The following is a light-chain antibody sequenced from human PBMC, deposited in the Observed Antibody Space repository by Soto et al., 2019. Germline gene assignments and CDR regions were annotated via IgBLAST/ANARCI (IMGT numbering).Light chain of an antibody. V-gene: IGKV3-11*01. Sequence: EIVLTQSPATLSLSPGERASLSCRASSSVSSYLAWYQQKPGQAPRLLIYDASNRATGIPARFSGSGSGTDFTLTISRLEPEDFAVYYFQHRSNWPWTFGQGTKVEIK. CDR2: DAS. CDR3: QHRSNWPWT. CDR1: SSVSSY. J-gene: IGKJ1*01.